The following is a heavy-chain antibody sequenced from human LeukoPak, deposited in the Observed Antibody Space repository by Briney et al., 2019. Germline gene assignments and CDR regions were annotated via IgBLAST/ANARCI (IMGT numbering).Heavy chain of an antibody. CDR2: INHSGST. Sequence: KPSETLSLTCAVYGGSFSGYYRSWIRQPPGKGLEWIGEINHSGSTNYNPSLKSRVTISVDTSKNQFSLKLSSVTAADTAVYYCARLTRVLRFLEWLPRDYYYYGMDVWGQGTTVTVSS. D-gene: IGHD3-3*01. V-gene: IGHV4-34*01. CDR1: GGSFSGYY. CDR3: ARLTRVLRFLEWLPRDYYYYGMDV. J-gene: IGHJ6*02.